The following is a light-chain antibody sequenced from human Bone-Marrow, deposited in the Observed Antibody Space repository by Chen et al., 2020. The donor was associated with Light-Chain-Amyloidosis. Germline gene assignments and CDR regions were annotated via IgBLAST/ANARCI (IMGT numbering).Light chain of an antibody. CDR1: DLPTKY. Sequence: YELTQRPSVSVSPGQTARITCSGDDLPTKYAYWFQQKPGQAPVLVIHRDTERPSGISERFSGSSSGTTATLTISGVQAEDEADYHCQSADSSGTYEVIFGGGTKLTVL. V-gene: IGLV3-25*03. CDR2: RDT. CDR3: QSADSSGTYEVI. J-gene: IGLJ2*01.